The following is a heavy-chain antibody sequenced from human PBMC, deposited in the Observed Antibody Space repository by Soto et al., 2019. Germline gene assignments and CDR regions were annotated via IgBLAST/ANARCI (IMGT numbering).Heavy chain of an antibody. V-gene: IGHV3-33*01. CDR3: ARRDDFADY. J-gene: IGHJ4*02. D-gene: IGHD2-21*02. Sequence: QVQLVESGGGVVQPGRSLTLSCAASGFTFSRYGMQWVRQAPGKGLEWVAVIWYDGSSQYYADSVKGRFTISRDNSKNPLYLQMNRLRAEDTAVYYCARRDDFADYWGQGSLVTVSS. CDR2: IWYDGSSQ. CDR1: GFTFSRYG.